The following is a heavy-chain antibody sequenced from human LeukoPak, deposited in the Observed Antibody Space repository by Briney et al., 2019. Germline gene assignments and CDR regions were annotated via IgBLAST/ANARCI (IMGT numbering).Heavy chain of an antibody. Sequence: PSETLSLTRTVSGGSISSYYWSWIRQPPGKGLEWIGYVYYSGSTNCNPSLKSRVTISVDTSRNQFSLRLSSVTAADTAVYYCARSYCSGGSCYSGWFDPWGQGTLVTVSS. V-gene: IGHV4-59*01. CDR1: GGSISSYY. CDR2: VYYSGST. J-gene: IGHJ5*02. D-gene: IGHD2-15*01. CDR3: ARSYCSGGSCYSGWFDP.